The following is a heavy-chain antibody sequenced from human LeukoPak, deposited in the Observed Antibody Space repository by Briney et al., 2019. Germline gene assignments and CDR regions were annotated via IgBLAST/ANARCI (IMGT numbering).Heavy chain of an antibody. D-gene: IGHD2-2*02. CDR1: GFTFSSYA. CDR3: AKVQTPYCSSTSCYNFDY. V-gene: IGHV3-23*01. CDR2: ISGSGNST. Sequence: GGSLRLSCAASGFTFSSYAMTWVRQAPGKGLEWVSAISGSGNSTYYADSVKGRFTISRDNSKNTLYLQINSLRAEDTAVYYCAKVQTPYCSSTSCYNFDYWGQGTLVTISS. J-gene: IGHJ4*02.